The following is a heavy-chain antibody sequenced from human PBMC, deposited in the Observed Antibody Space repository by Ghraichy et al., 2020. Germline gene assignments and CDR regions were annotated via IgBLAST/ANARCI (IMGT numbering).Heavy chain of an antibody. J-gene: IGHJ4*02. V-gene: IGHV3-30*07. CDR2: ISYDGNTQ. D-gene: IGHD3-3*01. Sequence: GGSLRLSCAASGFTFSSFALNWVRQAPGKGLEWVAVISYDGNTQYYADSVKGRFTISRDNSKNTLFLQMNSLRPEDMAVYFCARDRSTSGDQFYFDYWGQGTLVSVSS. CDR3: ARDRSTSGDQFYFDY. CDR1: GFTFSSFA.